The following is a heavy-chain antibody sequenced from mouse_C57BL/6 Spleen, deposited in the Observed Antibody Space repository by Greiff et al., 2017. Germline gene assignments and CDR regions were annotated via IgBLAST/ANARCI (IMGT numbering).Heavy chain of an antibody. CDR2: IWWDDDK. Sequence: QVTLKVSGPGILQPSQTLSLTCSFSGFSLSTFGMGVGWIRQPSGKGLEWLAHIWWDDDKYYNPALKSWLTISKDTSKNQVFLKIAKVATADTATYYCARSDDYGSSFHWYFDVWGTGTTVTVSS. CDR1: GFSLSTFGMG. CDR3: ARSDDYGSSFHWYFDV. D-gene: IGHD1-1*01. V-gene: IGHV8-8*01. J-gene: IGHJ1*03.